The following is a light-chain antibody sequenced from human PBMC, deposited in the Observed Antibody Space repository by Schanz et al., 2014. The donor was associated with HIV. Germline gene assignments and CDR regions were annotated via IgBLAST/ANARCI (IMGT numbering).Light chain of an antibody. CDR1: SSDIGGYNY. Sequence: QAVVTQPASVSGSPGQSITISCTGTSSDIGGYNYISWYQQHPGKAPKLMIYDVSNRASGVSNRFSGSKSGNTASLTISGLQAEDETDYYCSSYTNINAWVFGGGTKVTVL. V-gene: IGLV2-14*03. J-gene: IGLJ3*02. CDR2: DVS. CDR3: SSYTNINAWV.